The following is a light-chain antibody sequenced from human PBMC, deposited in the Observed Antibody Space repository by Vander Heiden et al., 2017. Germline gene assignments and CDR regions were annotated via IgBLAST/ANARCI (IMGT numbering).Light chain of an antibody. Sequence: GLTHPPSVSKRLRQSATLTCTGNSYNVDYQGAAWLQQHHGHPPQLLSYRNYDRPSGISERFSASRSGNTASLTIRGLQHEDEDDYYCSAWDSSLNNWVFGGGTKLTVL. CDR2: RNY. CDR3: SAWDSSLNNWV. J-gene: IGLJ3*02. CDR1: SYNVDYQG. V-gene: IGLV10-54*01.